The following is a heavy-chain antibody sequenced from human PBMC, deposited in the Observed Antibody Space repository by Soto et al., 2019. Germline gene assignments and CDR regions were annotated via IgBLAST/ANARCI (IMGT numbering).Heavy chain of an antibody. J-gene: IGHJ4*02. D-gene: IGHD3-22*01. CDR1: GYTFTSYG. V-gene: IGHV1-18*01. CDR3: AREYDYDSSGYYYDLYYFDY. Sequence: QVQLVQSGAEVKKPGASVKVSCKASGYTFTSYGISWVRQAPGQGLEWMGWISAYNGNTNYAQKLQGRVTMTTDTSTSTAYMELRSLRSDDTAVYYCAREYDYDSSGYYYDLYYFDYWGQGPLVTVSS. CDR2: ISAYNGNT.